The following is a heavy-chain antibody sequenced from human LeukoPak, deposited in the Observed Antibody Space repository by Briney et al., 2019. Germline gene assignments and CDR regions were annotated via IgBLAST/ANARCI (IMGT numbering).Heavy chain of an antibody. CDR2: VSSSSSTI. CDR3: ARAVAGTFDY. J-gene: IGHJ4*02. D-gene: IGHD6-19*01. CDR1: GFTFSSYS. V-gene: IGHV3-48*01. Sequence: GGSLRLSCAASGFTFSSYSMNWVRQAPGKGLEWVSYVSSSSSTIYYADSVKGRFTISRDNAKNSLYLQMNSLRAEDTAVYYCARAVAGTFDYWGQGTLVTVSS.